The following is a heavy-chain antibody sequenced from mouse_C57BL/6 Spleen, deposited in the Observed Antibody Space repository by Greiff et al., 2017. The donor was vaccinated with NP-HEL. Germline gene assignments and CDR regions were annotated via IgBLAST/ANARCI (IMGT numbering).Heavy chain of an antibody. Sequence: VQLQQSGAELVRPGASVTLSCKASGYTFTDYEMHWVKQTPVHGLEWIGAIDPETGGTAYNQKFKGKAILTADKSSSTAYMELRSLTSEDSAVYYCTRGDGYYFPWFAYWGQGTLVTVSA. D-gene: IGHD2-3*01. CDR2: IDPETGGT. J-gene: IGHJ3*01. CDR1: GYTFTDYE. CDR3: TRGDGYYFPWFAY. V-gene: IGHV1-15*01.